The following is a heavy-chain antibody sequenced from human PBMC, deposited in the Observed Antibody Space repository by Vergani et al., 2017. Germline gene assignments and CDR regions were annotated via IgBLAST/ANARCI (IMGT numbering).Heavy chain of an antibody. D-gene: IGHD2-15*01. Sequence: QLQLQESGPGLVKPSETLSLTCTVSGGSISSSSYYWGWIRQPPGKGLEWNGSIYYSGSTYYNPSLKSRVTISVDTSKNQFSLKLSSVTAADTAVYYCARKLPLGYCSGGSCYTNWFDPWGQGTLVTVSS. CDR1: GGSISSSSYY. CDR3: ARKLPLGYCSGGSCYTNWFDP. CDR2: IYYSGST. J-gene: IGHJ5*02. V-gene: IGHV4-39*01.